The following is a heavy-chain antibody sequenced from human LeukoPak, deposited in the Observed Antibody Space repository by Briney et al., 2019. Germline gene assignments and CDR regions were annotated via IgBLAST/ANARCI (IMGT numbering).Heavy chain of an antibody. Sequence: ASVKVSCKASGYTFTSYAISWVRQAPGQGLEWMGWISAYNGNTNYAQKLQGRVTMTTDTSTSTAYMELRSLRSDDTAVYYCARERTTVTPLDYWGQGTLVTVSP. CDR3: ARERTTVTPLDY. V-gene: IGHV1-18*01. CDR2: ISAYNGNT. J-gene: IGHJ4*02. D-gene: IGHD4-17*01. CDR1: GYTFTSYA.